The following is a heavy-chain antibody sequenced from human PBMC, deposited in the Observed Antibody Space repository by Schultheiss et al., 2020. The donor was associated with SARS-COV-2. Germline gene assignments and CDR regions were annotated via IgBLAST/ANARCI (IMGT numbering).Heavy chain of an antibody. CDR2: ISYDGSNK. V-gene: IGHV3-30-3*01. J-gene: IGHJ3*02. Sequence: GGSLRLSCAASGFTFSSYAIHWVRQAPGKGLEWVAVISYDGSNKYYADSVKGRFTISRDNSKNSLYLQMNSLRTEDTALYYCAKDGDSDAFDIWGQGTMVTVSS. CDR3: AKDGDSDAFDI. D-gene: IGHD4-17*01. CDR1: GFTFSSYA.